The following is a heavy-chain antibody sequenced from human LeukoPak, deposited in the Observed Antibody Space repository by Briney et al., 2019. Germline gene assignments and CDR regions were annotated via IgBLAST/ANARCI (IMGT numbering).Heavy chain of an antibody. Sequence: SETLSLTCAVYGGSFSGYYWTYIRQPPGKGLEWIGEINHSGSTNYNPSLKSRVTISVDTSKNQLSLRLTSVTAADTAVYHCARGPGHFYYYMDVWGKGTTVTVSS. CDR1: GGSFSGYY. CDR2: INHSGST. V-gene: IGHV4-34*01. J-gene: IGHJ6*03. CDR3: ARGPGHFYYYMDV.